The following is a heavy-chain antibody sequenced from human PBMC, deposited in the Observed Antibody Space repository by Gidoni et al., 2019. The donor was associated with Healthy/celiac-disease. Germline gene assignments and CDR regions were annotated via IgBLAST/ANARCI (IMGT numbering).Heavy chain of an antibody. V-gene: IGHV4-34*01. CDR1: VWSFSGYY. D-gene: IGHD5-12*01. J-gene: IGHJ4*02. CDR2: INHSGST. Sequence: VQLQQWRVGLLKPPDPLSLPCAVYVWSFSGYYWSWIRQPPGKGLEWIGEINHSGSTNYNPSLKRRVTMSVDTSKNQFSRKLSSVTAAVTAVYYCAGGCLEDRGYEYYFDYWGQGTLVTVSS. CDR3: AGGCLEDRGYEYYFDY.